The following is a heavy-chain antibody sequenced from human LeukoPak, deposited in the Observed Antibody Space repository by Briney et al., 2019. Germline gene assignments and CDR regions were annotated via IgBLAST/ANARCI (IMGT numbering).Heavy chain of an antibody. Sequence: GASVKVSCKASGGTFSSYAISWARQAPGQGLEWMGGIIPIFGTANYAQKFQGRVTITADESTSTAYMELSSLRSEDTAVYYCAREGVATTITNAFDIWGQGTMVTVSS. V-gene: IGHV1-69*13. CDR1: GGTFSSYA. J-gene: IGHJ3*02. CDR2: IIPIFGTA. D-gene: IGHD5-12*01. CDR3: AREGVATTITNAFDI.